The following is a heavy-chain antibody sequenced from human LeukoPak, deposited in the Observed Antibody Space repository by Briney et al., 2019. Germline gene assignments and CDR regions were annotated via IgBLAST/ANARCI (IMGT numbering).Heavy chain of an antibody. CDR3: ARVEGLGYRATI. J-gene: IGHJ4*02. D-gene: IGHD5-12*01. Sequence: ASVKVSCKASGYTFTGYYMHWVRQATGQGLEWMGWVNPNNGYRGNAQKFQGRITITRDISLGTAYMELSNLTSEDTATYYCARVEGLGYRATIWGQGTLVTVSS. CDR2: VNPNNGYR. V-gene: IGHV1-8*03. CDR1: GYTFTGYY.